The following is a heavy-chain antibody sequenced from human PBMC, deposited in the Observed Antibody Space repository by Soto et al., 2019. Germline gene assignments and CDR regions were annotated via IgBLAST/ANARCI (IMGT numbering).Heavy chain of an antibody. CDR3: ARGRYCLAGRCFPNWFDS. CDR1: GDSISTVDYF. D-gene: IGHD2-15*01. V-gene: IGHV4-30-4*01. CDR2: IYKSATT. J-gene: IGHJ5*01. Sequence: PSETLSLTCSVSGDSISTVDYFWALVRQPPXQALEYIGYIYKSATTYYNPSFESRVAISLDTSKSQFSLNVTSLTAADTAVYFCARGRYCLAGRCFPNWFDSWGQGTLVTVSS.